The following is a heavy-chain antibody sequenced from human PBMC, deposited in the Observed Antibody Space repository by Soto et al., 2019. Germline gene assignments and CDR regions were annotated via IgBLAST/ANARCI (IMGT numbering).Heavy chain of an antibody. Sequence: GGSLRLSCAASGFTFSNYWIHWVRQAPGKGLVWVSRIKGDEITTNYADSVKGRFTISRDNAKNTVFLQMHSLRAEDTALYYCARGLYGAYGQDFRGQGILVTVSS. CDR2: IKGDEITT. V-gene: IGHV3-74*01. J-gene: IGHJ4*02. CDR1: GFTFSNYW. D-gene: IGHD4-17*01. CDR3: ARGLYGAYGQDF.